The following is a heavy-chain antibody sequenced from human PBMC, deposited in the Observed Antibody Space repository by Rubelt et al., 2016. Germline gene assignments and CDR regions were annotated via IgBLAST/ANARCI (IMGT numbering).Heavy chain of an antibody. V-gene: IGHV3-30*03. D-gene: IGHD6-6*01. CDR3: ARGEQLVLPFDY. CDR1: GFTFSSYG. CDR2: ISYDGSNK. J-gene: IGHJ4*02. Sequence: AGRSLRLSCAASGFTFSSYGMHWVRQAPGKGLEWVAVISYDGSNKYYADSVKGRFTISRDNSKNTLYLQMNSLRAEDTAVYYCARGEQLVLPFDYWGQGTLVTVSS.